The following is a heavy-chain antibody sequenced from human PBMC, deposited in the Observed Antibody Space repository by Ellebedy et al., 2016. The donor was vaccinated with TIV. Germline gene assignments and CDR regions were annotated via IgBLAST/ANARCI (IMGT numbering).Heavy chain of an antibody. CDR1: GFTFSSYA. V-gene: IGHV3-30-3*01. CDR3: ARRATKLRYYYYMDV. D-gene: IGHD5-24*01. J-gene: IGHJ6*03. Sequence: GGSLRLXXAASGFTFSSYAMHWVRQAPGKGLEWVAVISYDGSNKYYADSVKGRFTISRDNSKNTLYLQMNSLRAEDTAVYYCARRATKLRYYYYMDVWGKGTTVTVSS. CDR2: ISYDGSNK.